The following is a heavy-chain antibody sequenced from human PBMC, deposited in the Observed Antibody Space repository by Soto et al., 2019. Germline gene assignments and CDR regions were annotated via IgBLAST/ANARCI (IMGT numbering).Heavy chain of an antibody. J-gene: IGHJ4*02. CDR3: ARTFSNLDYDFWSSSDY. V-gene: IGHV1-46*03. Sequence: GASVKVSCKASGYTFTSYYMHWVRQAPGQGLEWMGIINPSGGSTSYAQKFQGRVTMTRDTSTSTVYMELSSLRSEDTAVYYCARTFSNLDYDFWSSSDYWGQGTLVTVSS. D-gene: IGHD3-3*01. CDR1: GYTFTSYY. CDR2: INPSGGST.